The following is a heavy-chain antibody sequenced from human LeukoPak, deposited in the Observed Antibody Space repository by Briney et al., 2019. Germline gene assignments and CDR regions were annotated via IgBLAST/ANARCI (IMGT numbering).Heavy chain of an antibody. D-gene: IGHD3-22*01. CDR3: ARVSYYDSSGYYFLSYVDY. Sequence: PGGSLRLSCAASGFTVSSNYMSWVRQAPGKGLEWVSVIYRGGSTYYADSVRGRFTISRDNSKNTLYLQMNSLGAEDTAVYYCARVSYYDSSGYYFLSYVDYWGQGTLVTVSS. CDR1: GFTVSSNY. V-gene: IGHV3-53*01. J-gene: IGHJ4*02. CDR2: IYRGGST.